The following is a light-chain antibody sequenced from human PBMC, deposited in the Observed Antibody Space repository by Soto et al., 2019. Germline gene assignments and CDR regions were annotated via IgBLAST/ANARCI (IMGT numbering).Light chain of an antibody. Sequence: EVVMTQSPATLSVSPGERATLSCRASQSVTSNYLAWYQQKPGQAPRLLIYGISSRASGVPDRFSGSGSGTDFTLTISRLEPEDFAVYYCQQYNNWPLTFGGGTKVEIK. CDR3: QQYNNWPLT. CDR1: QSVTSNY. V-gene: IGKV3-20*01. J-gene: IGKJ4*01. CDR2: GIS.